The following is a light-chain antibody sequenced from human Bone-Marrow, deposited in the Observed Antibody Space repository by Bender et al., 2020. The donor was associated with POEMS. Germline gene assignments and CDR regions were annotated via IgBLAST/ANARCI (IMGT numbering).Light chain of an antibody. CDR2: EAY. CDR3: CSFATSRTFDVM. V-gene: IGLV2-23*02. J-gene: IGLJ3*02. Sequence: QSALAQPASVSGSPGQSITISCTGTSGDKHVSWYQLHPGKAPKLIIYEAYKRPSGVSNRFSGSTSGGTASLTISGLQAEDEANYYCCSFATSRTFDVMFGGGTKLTVL. CDR1: SGDKH.